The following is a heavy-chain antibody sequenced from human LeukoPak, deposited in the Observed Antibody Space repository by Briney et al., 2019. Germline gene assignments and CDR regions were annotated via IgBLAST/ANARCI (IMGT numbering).Heavy chain of an antibody. CDR2: IYYSGST. Sequence: PWETLSLTCTVSGGSISSYYWSWIRQPPGKGLEWIGYIYYSGSTNYNPSLKSRVTISVDTSKNQFSLKLSSVTAADTAVYYCARGDGGNGGHYYYYYMDVWGKGTTVTVSS. D-gene: IGHD4-23*01. V-gene: IGHV4-59*08. CDR1: GGSISSYY. CDR3: ARGDGGNGGHYYYYYMDV. J-gene: IGHJ6*03.